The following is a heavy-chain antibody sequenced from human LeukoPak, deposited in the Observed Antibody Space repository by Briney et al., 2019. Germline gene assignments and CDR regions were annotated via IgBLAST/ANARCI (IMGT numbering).Heavy chain of an antibody. CDR2: ISGSGGST. CDR1: GFTFSSSA. Sequence: GGSLRLSCAASGFTFSSSAMSWVRQAPGKGLEWVSAISGSGGSTYSADSVKGRFTISRDNSKNTPYLQMNSLRAEDTAVYYCAKYKYAYYYYGMDVWGQGTTVTVSS. J-gene: IGHJ6*02. D-gene: IGHD2-8*01. CDR3: AKYKYAYYYYGMDV. V-gene: IGHV3-23*01.